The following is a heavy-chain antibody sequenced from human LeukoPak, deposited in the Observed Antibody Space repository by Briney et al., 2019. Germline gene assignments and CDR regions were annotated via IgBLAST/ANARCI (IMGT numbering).Heavy chain of an antibody. CDR2: ISYHGSNK. CDR1: GFNFNSYG. V-gene: IGHV3-30*18. CDR3: AKDRTGHFDY. Sequence: PGGSLRLSCAASGFNFNSYGMHWVRQAPGKGLEWVAVISYHGSNKYYADSGKGRFTISRDNSKNTLYLQMNSLRAEDTAVYYCAKDRTGHFDYWGQGTLVTVSS. D-gene: IGHD1-14*01. J-gene: IGHJ4*02.